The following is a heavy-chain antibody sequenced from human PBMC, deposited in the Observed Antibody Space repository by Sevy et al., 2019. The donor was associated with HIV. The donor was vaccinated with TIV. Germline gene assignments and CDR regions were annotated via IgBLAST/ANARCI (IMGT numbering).Heavy chain of an antibody. CDR1: GFTFKDAW. CDR2: MKSHESGGTT. Sequence: GGSLRLSCATSGFTFKDAWMNWVRQAPGKGLEWVGRMKSHESGGTTDYPVPVKGRFTISRDDSKNTLYLRMNSLKAEETGVYYCNWDHRVYYDMAVWGRGTTVTVSS. D-gene: IGHD1-26*01. J-gene: IGHJ6*02. CDR3: NWDHRVYYDMAV. V-gene: IGHV3-15*07.